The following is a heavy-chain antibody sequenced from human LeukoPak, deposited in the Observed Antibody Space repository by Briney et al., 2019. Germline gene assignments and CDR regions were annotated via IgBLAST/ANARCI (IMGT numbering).Heavy chain of an antibody. Sequence: GGSLRLSCAASGFTFSSYAMSWVRQAPGKGLEWDSAISGGDGSTYYADSVKGRFTISRDNSKNTLYLQMNSLRAEDTAVYYCAKDIYSSNSIFDYWGQGTLVAVSS. J-gene: IGHJ4*02. D-gene: IGHD6-13*01. V-gene: IGHV3-23*01. CDR2: ISGGDGST. CDR3: AKDIYSSNSIFDY. CDR1: GFTFSSYA.